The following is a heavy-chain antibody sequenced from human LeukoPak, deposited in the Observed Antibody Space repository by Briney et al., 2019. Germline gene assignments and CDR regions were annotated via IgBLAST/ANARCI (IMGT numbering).Heavy chain of an antibody. CDR3: ANGGGSGYSGY. CDR1: GFTLSSYA. V-gene: IGHV3-23*01. D-gene: IGHD3-10*01. Sequence: PGGSLRVSCAASGFTLSSYAMSWVRQAPGKGVEWVSAISGSGGSTYYADSVKGRFTISRDNSKNTLYLQMNSLRAEDTAVYYCANGGGSGYSGYWGQGTLVTVSS. J-gene: IGHJ4*02. CDR2: ISGSGGST.